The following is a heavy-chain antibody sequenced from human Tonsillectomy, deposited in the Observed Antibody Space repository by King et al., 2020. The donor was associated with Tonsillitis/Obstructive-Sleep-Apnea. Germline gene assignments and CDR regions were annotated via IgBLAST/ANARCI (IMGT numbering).Heavy chain of an antibody. CDR1: GYTFIAYY. Sequence: VQLVESGAEVKKPGASVKVSCKASGYTFIAYYIHWVRQAPGQGLEWMGWIYPNSGATNYAQQFHGRVTMTRETSVKTAYMELSRLTSDDMAVYYCARGGTVTTPIQFDPWGQGTLVTASS. V-gene: IGHV1-2*02. D-gene: IGHD4-11*01. CDR3: ARGGTVTTPIQFDP. J-gene: IGHJ5*02. CDR2: IYPNSGAT.